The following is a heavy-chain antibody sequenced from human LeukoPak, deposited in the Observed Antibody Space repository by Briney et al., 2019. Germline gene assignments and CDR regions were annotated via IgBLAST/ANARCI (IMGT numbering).Heavy chain of an antibody. Sequence: GGSLRLSCAASGFTFSSYAMSWVRQAPGKGLEWVSAISGSGGSTYYADSVKGRFTISRDNSKNTLYLQMNSLRAEDTAVYYCASYSYDSSGYRDYWGQGTLVTVSS. CDR2: ISGSGGST. V-gene: IGHV3-23*01. CDR3: ASYSYDSSGYRDY. CDR1: GFTFSSYA. D-gene: IGHD3-22*01. J-gene: IGHJ4*02.